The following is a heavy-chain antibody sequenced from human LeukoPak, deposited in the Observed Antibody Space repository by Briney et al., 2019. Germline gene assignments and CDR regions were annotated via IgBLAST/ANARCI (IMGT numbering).Heavy chain of an antibody. Sequence: GRSLRLPCAASGFTFSSYGMHWVRQAPGKGLEWVAVIWYDGSNKYYADSVKGRFTISRDNSKNTLYLQMNSLRAEDTAVYYCAKERLRYCSSTSCPFDYWGQGTLVTVSS. CDR2: IWYDGSNK. CDR1: GFTFSSYG. D-gene: IGHD2-2*01. J-gene: IGHJ4*02. CDR3: AKERLRYCSSTSCPFDY. V-gene: IGHV3-33*06.